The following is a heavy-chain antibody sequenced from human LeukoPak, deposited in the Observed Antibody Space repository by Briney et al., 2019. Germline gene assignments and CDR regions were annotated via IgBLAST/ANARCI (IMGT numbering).Heavy chain of an antibody. CDR2: IWYYGDEK. Sequence: GGSLRLSCDASGFTFNQFGMHWVRQATGKGLEWVASIWYYGDEKFYRDSMKGRFNISTDNSKNTLYLQMNSLRAEGTAVYYCARDRGTTSSAGYYLDFWGQGTQVTASS. CDR3: ARDRGTTSSAGYYLDF. J-gene: IGHJ4*02. V-gene: IGHV3-33*08. CDR1: GFTFNQFG. D-gene: IGHD6-6*01.